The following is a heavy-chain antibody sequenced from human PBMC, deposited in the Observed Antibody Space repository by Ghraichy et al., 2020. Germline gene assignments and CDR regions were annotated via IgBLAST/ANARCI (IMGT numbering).Heavy chain of an antibody. CDR1: GGSISSYY. Sequence: SETLSLTCTVSGGSISSYYWSWIRQPPGKGLEWIGYIYYSGSTNYNPSLKSRVTISVDTSKNQFPLKLSSVTAADTAVYYCARVRRSLQAGPYDYWGQGTLVTVSS. V-gene: IGHV4-59*08. CDR3: ARVRRSLQAGPYDY. J-gene: IGHJ4*02. D-gene: IGHD1-1*01. CDR2: IYYSGST.